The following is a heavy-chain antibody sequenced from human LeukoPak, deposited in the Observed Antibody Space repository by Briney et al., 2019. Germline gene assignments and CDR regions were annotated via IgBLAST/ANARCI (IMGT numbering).Heavy chain of an antibody. V-gene: IGHV3-7*03. CDR3: AGRGSGSYFDY. J-gene: IGHJ4*02. D-gene: IGHD3-10*01. CDR1: GFTFTTYW. Sequence: GGSLRLSCAASGFTFTTYWMTWVRQAPGKGLEWVANIKQDGTEKYYVDSVKGRFTISRDNAKNSLYLQMNSLRAEDTAVYYCAGRGSGSYFDYWGQGTLVTVSS. CDR2: IKQDGTEK.